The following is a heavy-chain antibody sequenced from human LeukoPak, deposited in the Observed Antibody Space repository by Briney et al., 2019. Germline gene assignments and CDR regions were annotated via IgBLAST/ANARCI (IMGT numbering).Heavy chain of an antibody. CDR1: GFTFSSYA. J-gene: IGHJ5*02. CDR2: ISYDGSNK. V-gene: IGHV3-30*01. CDR3: ARDLLGGWFDP. Sequence: GGPLRLSRAASGFTFSSYAMHWVRQAPGKGLEWVAVISYDGSNKYYADSVKGRFTISRDNSKNTLYLQMNSLRAEDTAVYYCARDLLGGWFDPWGQGTLVTVSS. D-gene: IGHD3-16*01.